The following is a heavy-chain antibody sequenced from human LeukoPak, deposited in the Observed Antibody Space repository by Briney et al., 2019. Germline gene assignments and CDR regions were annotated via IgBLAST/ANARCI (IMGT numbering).Heavy chain of an antibody. CDR2: ISYDGSNK. CDR1: GFTFSSYG. CDR3: AKAQIPYGSGSYYKGY. V-gene: IGHV3-30*18. D-gene: IGHD3-10*01. Sequence: GGFLRLSCAASGFTFSSYGMHWVRQAPGKGLEWVAVISYDGSNKYYADSVKGRFTISRDNSKNTLYLQMNSLRAEDTAVYYCAKAQIPYGSGSYYKGYWGQGTLVTVSS. J-gene: IGHJ4*02.